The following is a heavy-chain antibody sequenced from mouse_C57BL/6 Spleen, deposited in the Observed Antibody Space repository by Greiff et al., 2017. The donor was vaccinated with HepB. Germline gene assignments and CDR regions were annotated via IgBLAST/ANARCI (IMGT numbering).Heavy chain of an antibody. D-gene: IGHD1-1*01. CDR3: ARSALTTVVKYFDY. J-gene: IGHJ2*01. CDR2: IHPNSGST. Sequence: QVQLKQPGAELVKPGASVKLSCKASGYTFTSYWMHWVKQRPGQGLEWIGMIHPNSGSTNYNEKFKSKATLTVDKSSSTAYMQLSSLTSEDSAVYYCARSALTTVVKYFDYWGQGTTLTVSS. CDR1: GYTFTSYW. V-gene: IGHV1-64*01.